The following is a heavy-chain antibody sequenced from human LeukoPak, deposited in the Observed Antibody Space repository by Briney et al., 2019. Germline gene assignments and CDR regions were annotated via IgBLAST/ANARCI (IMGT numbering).Heavy chain of an antibody. V-gene: IGHV3-11*01. D-gene: IGHD2-15*01. CDR2: ISRSGSTK. CDR1: GFTFSDYN. Sequence: GGSLRLSCAASGFTFSDYNIRWIRQAPGKGLEWVSSISRSGSTKYYADSVKGRFTISRDKAKNSLCLQMNSLRAEDTAVYYCARVLRYCSGGNCYSGGIGYMDVWGKATTVTISS. J-gene: IGHJ6*03. CDR3: ARVLRYCSGGNCYSGGIGYMDV.